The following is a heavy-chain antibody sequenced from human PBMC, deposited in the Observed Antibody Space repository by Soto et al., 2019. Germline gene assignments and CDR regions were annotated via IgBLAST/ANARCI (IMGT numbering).Heavy chain of an antibody. CDR2: IYYSGST. V-gene: IGHV4-31*03. CDR3: VREVFGSGTGRFDP. CDR1: GGSISSGGYY. J-gene: IGHJ5*02. Sequence: SETLSLTCTVSGGSISSGGYYWSWIRQHPGKGLEYIGYIYYSGSTYYNPSLKSRVTTSVDTSKYQFSLKLSSVTAADTAVYYCVREVFGSGTGRFDPWGQGTLVTVSS. D-gene: IGHD3-10*01.